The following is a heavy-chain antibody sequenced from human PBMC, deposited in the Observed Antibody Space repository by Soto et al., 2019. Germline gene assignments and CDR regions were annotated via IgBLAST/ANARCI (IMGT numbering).Heavy chain of an antibody. CDR1: GYTFINYG. CDR2: ITDYNGQT. J-gene: IGHJ3*01. CDR3: ARDDFGGLWRAFDL. D-gene: IGHD4-17*01. Sequence: QVQLVQSGAEVKKSGASVKVSCKASGYTFINYGVNWVRQAPGQGLEWMGWITDYNGQTKYAHMFKDRVTLTTDRSTNTAYMELRSLTSDDTAIYFCARDDFGGLWRAFDLWGQGTMVTVSS. V-gene: IGHV1-18*04.